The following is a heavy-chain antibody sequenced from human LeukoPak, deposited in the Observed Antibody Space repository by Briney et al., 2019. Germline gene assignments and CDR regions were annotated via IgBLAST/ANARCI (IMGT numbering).Heavy chain of an antibody. D-gene: IGHD5-12*01. CDR1: GFTFSSYR. CDR2: IKQDGSEK. CDR3: ARDRGDIVATGDAFDI. J-gene: IGHJ3*02. Sequence: PGGSLRLSCGASGFTFSSYRMSWVRQAPGKGLEWVADIKQDGSEKYYVDSVKGRFTISRDNAKNSLYLQMNSLRAEDTAVYYCARDRGDIVATGDAFDIWGQGTMVTVSS. V-gene: IGHV3-7*01.